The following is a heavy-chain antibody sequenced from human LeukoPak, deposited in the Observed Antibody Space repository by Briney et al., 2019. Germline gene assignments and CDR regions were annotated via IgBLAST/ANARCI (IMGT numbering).Heavy chain of an antibody. Sequence: PGGSLRLSCEASGFTFSSYGTHWVRQAPGKGLEWVAVIWYDGSNKYYADSVKGRFTISRDNSKNTLYLQMNSLRAEDTAVYYCARESHSSSWYGELGYFDYWGQGTLVTVSS. V-gene: IGHV3-33*01. CDR3: ARESHSSSWYGELGYFDY. CDR1: GFTFSSYG. J-gene: IGHJ4*02. CDR2: IWYDGSNK. D-gene: IGHD6-13*01.